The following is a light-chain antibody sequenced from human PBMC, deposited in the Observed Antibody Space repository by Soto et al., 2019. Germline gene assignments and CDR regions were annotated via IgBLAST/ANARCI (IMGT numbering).Light chain of an antibody. CDR3: QQSYSTLYT. CDR2: GAS. J-gene: IGKJ2*01. Sequence: DLPMTQSPSSLSASVGDRVTITCRASQSISSYLNWYQQKPGKAPKLLIYGASSLQSGVPSRFSGSGSGTDFTLTISSLQPEDFATYYCQQSYSTLYTFGQGPKLEIK. V-gene: IGKV1-39*01. CDR1: QSISSY.